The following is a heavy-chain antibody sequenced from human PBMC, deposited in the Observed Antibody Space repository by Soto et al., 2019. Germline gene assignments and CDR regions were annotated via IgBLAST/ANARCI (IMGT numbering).Heavy chain of an antibody. CDR1: GYPFTSYY. Sequence: ASVKVSCKASGYPFTSYYMHWVRQAPGQGLEWMGIINPSGGSTSYAQKFQGRVTMTRDTSTSTVYMELTSLRSEDTAVYYCARPSIEEVAATEAHYWGQGTLVTVSS. CDR3: ARPSIEEVAATEAHY. J-gene: IGHJ4*02. D-gene: IGHD6-19*01. CDR2: INPSGGST. V-gene: IGHV1-46*01.